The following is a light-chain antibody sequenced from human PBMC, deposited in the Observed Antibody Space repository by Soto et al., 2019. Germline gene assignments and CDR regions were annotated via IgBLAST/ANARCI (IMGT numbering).Light chain of an antibody. J-gene: IGKJ1*01. CDR2: GAS. CDR3: QLYGSSPPRT. V-gene: IGKV3-20*01. CDR1: QSVSSTY. Sequence: EIVLTQSPGTLSLSPGERATLFCRASQSVSSTYLGWYQQKPGQAPRLLIYGASSRATGIPDRFSGSGSGTDFTLTTARLEPEDFAVYYCQLYGSSPPRTFGQGTRVEIK.